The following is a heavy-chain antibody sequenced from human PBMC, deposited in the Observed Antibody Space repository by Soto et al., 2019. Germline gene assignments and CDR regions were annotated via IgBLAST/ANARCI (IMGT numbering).Heavy chain of an antibody. CDR1: GFTFSNYA. CDR2: IDNNGDTT. V-gene: IGHV3-64D*06. J-gene: IGHJ6*02. Sequence: GSLRLSCSASGFTFSNYAMHWVRQAPGKGLEYISAIDNNGDTTYYAVSVRGRFTISRDNSKNTLSLQMSSLRPEDTAVYYCVKRIAVYGMDVWGQGTTVTAP. CDR3: VKRIAVYGMDV. D-gene: IGHD6-19*01.